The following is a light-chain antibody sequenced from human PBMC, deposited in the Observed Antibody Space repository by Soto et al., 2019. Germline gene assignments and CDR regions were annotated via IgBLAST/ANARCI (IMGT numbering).Light chain of an antibody. CDR3: QQYSNLIT. V-gene: IGKV1-33*01. CDR2: DAS. J-gene: IGKJ5*01. Sequence: DIQMTQSASSLSASVGDRVTITCQASQDVSNYLNCYQQKLWKAPKLLIYDASNLETGVPSRFSGSGSGTYFSFTISSLQPEDFATYYCQQYSNLITFGQRTRPEIK. CDR1: QDVSNY.